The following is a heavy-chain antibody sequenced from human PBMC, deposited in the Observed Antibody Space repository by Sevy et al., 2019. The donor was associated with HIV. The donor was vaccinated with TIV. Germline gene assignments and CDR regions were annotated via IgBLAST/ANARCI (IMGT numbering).Heavy chain of an antibody. CDR2: IYPGASDT. Sequence: GESLKISCRGSGYSFSSYWFVWVRQMPGKGLEWMGIIYPGASDTIYSPSFQGQVSISVDKSISTAYLHWSSRKASDTAMYYCARGARGTLPSYYYYGMDVWGQGTTVTVSS. V-gene: IGHV5-51*01. CDR1: GYSFSSYW. J-gene: IGHJ6*02. CDR3: ARGARGTLPSYYYYGMDV.